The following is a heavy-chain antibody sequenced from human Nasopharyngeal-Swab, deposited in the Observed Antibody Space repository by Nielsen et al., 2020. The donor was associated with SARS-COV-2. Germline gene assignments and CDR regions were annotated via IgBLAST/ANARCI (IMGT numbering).Heavy chain of an antibody. D-gene: IGHD4-17*01. V-gene: IGHV3-23*01. CDR3: AKDYGDYGIYWYFDL. Sequence: GILKISCIASGFTFNIYAMAWVRRTPGRGLQWVSGISASGGSTYYTDSVKGRFAVSRDNSRNTLYLQMHSLRVEDTAVYYCAKDYGDYGIYWYFDLWGRGTLVTVSS. J-gene: IGHJ2*01. CDR2: ISASGGST. CDR1: GFTFNIYA.